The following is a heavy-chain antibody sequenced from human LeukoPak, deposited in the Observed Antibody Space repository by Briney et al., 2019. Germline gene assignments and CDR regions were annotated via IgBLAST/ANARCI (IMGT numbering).Heavy chain of an antibody. J-gene: IGHJ4*02. V-gene: IGHV3-9*03. Sequence: GGSLRLSCAASGFTFDDYAMHCVPQAPGKGLGGVSHLSWKSGNIVYADSVKGRFTLSRDNSKNSLYLQMNSLRAEDMALYYCAKGSEVLLWFGVYFDYWGQGTLVTVSS. D-gene: IGHD3-10*01. CDR1: GFTFDDYA. CDR3: AKGSEVLLWFGVYFDY. CDR2: LSWKSGNI.